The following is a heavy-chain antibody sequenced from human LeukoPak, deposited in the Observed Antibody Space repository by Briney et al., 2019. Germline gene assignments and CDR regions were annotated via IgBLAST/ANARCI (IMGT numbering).Heavy chain of an antibody. CDR3: AKDGGSYYGDYYYYMDV. Sequence: PGGSLRLSCAASGFTFSSYGMHWVRQAPGKGLEWVAFIRYDGSNKYYADSVKGRFTISRDNSKNTLYLQMSSLRAEDTAVYYCAKDGGSYYGDYYYYMDVWGKGTTVTVSS. D-gene: IGHD1-26*01. J-gene: IGHJ6*03. CDR2: IRYDGSNK. CDR1: GFTFSSYG. V-gene: IGHV3-30*02.